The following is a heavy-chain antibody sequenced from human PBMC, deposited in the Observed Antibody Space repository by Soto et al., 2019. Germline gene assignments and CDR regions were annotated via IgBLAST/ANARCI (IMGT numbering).Heavy chain of an antibody. CDR3: ARIHYYDSSGYYSTVDS. CDR2: IYYSGST. D-gene: IGHD3-22*01. V-gene: IGHV4-31*03. Sequence: SETLSLTCTVSGGSISRGGYYWSWIRQRPGKGLEWIGHIYYSGSTYYNPSLKSRIAISVDKSQKQFSLKLNSVTAADTAVYYCARIHYYDSSGYYSTVDSWGPGTLVTVSS. J-gene: IGHJ4*02. CDR1: GGSISRGGYY.